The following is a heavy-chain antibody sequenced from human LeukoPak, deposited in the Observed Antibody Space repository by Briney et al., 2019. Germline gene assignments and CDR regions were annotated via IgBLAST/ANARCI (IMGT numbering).Heavy chain of an antibody. CDR3: AKWDYGDYTPFDY. J-gene: IGHJ4*02. V-gene: IGHV3-23*01. Sequence: GGSLRLSCAASGFTFSSYAMSWVRQAPGKGLEWVSAISGSGGSTYYADSVKGRFTISRDNSKNTLYLQMNSLRAEDTVVYYCAKWDYGDYTPFDYWGQGTLVTVSS. CDR2: ISGSGGST. D-gene: IGHD4-17*01. CDR1: GFTFSSYA.